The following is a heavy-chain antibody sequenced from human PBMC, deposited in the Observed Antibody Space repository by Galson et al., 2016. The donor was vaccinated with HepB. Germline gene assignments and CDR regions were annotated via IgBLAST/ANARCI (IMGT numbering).Heavy chain of an antibody. Sequence: TCTVTGGSINSDYWSWIRRPPGRGLEWIGHVFYSGSTDYNPSLESRVTISVDTSKSQFSLKLNYVTTADTAVYYCARVHYDYGSSESWGRGTLVTVSS. CDR2: VFYSGST. J-gene: IGHJ5*02. V-gene: IGHV4-59*01. CDR1: GGSINSDY. D-gene: IGHD3-10*01. CDR3: ARVHYDYGSSES.